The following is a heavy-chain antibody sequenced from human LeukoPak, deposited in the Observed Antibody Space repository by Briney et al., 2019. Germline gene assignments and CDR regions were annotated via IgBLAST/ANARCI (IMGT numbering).Heavy chain of an antibody. J-gene: IGHJ4*02. CDR3: ARSRGYSYGYGWGYFDY. Sequence: PSETLSLTCTVSGGSISSYYWSWIRQPPGKGLEWIGYIYYSGSTNHNPSLKSRVTISVDTSKNQFSLKLSSVTAADTAVYYCARSRGYSYGYGWGYFDYWGQGTLVTVSS. CDR1: GGSISSYY. D-gene: IGHD5-18*01. CDR2: IYYSGST. V-gene: IGHV4-59*12.